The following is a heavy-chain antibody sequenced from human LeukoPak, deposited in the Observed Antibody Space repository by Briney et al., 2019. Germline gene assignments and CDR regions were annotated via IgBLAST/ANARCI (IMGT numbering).Heavy chain of an antibody. D-gene: IGHD2-2*01. CDR2: IYYSGST. J-gene: IGHJ6*03. CDR3: ARDLRGTSAMDV. CDR1: GGSINNYY. Sequence: SETLSLTCTVSGGSINNYYWYWIRQPPGKGLEWIAYIYYSGSTNYNPSLKSRVTISVDTSNNQFSLKLSSVTAADTAVYYCARDLRGTSAMDVWGKGTTVTVSS. V-gene: IGHV4-59*01.